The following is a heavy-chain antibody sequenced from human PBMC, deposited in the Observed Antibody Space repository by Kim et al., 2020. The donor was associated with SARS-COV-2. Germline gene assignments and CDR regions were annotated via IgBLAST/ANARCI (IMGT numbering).Heavy chain of an antibody. CDR1: GYTFTSYD. Sequence: ASVKVSCKASGYTFTSYDINWVRQATGQGLEWMGWMNPNSGNTGYAQKFQGRVTMTRNTSISTAYMELSSLRSEDTAVYYCARPKYSGSYYRGMNDYWGQGTLVTVSS. D-gene: IGHD1-26*01. J-gene: IGHJ4*02. CDR2: MNPNSGNT. V-gene: IGHV1-8*01. CDR3: ARPKYSGSYYRGMNDY.